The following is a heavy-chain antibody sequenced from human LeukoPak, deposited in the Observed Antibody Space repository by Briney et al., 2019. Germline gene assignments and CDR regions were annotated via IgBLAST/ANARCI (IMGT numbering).Heavy chain of an antibody. Sequence: ASVKVPCKASGYTFTGYYMHWVRQAPGQGLEWMGWINPNSGGTNYAQKFQGRVTMTRDTSISTANMELSRLRSDDTAVYYCARAEPKVASFDYWGQGTLVTVSS. CDR3: ARAEPKVASFDY. CDR1: GYTFTGYY. CDR2: INPNSGGT. D-gene: IGHD5-12*01. V-gene: IGHV1-2*02. J-gene: IGHJ4*02.